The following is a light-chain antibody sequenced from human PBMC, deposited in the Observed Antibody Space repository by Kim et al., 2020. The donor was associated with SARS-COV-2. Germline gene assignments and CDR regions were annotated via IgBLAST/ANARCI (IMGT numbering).Light chain of an antibody. CDR3: QQSYSMIT. V-gene: IGKV1-39*01. CDR2: EAS. Sequence: SASVGDRVTITCRASQSINIYLNWYQQKLGNAPKILFYEASSLQSGVPSRFSGSGSGTDFTLTISSLQPEDVATYYCQQSYSMITFGGGTKVDIK. J-gene: IGKJ4*01. CDR1: QSINIY.